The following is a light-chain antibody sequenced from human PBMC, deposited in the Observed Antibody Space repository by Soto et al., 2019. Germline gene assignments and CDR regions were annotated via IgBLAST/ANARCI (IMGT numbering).Light chain of an antibody. CDR2: STN. CDR1: SSNIGSKT. Sequence: QLVLTRPPSASGTPGQRITISCSGSSSNIGSKTVNWYQQVPGTAPKLLIYSTNQRPSGVPDRFSGSKSGTSASLAISGLQSDDEADYYCAAWDDDLNGFVVFGGGTKVTVL. J-gene: IGLJ2*01. CDR3: AAWDDDLNGFVV. V-gene: IGLV1-44*01.